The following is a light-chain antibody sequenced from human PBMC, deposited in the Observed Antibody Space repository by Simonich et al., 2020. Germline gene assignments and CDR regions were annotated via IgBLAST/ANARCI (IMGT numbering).Light chain of an antibody. CDR3: MQSIQLPPFT. CDR2: EGC. CDR1: QSLLHSDGKTY. J-gene: IGKJ3*01. Sequence: DIVMTQTPLSLSVTPGQPASISCKSSQSLLHSDGKTYLYWYLQKPGQSPQLLIYEGCTRFSGVPDRVSGIGSGTDFTLKISRVEAEDVGVYYCMQSIQLPPFTFGPGTKVDIK. V-gene: IGKV2D-29*02.